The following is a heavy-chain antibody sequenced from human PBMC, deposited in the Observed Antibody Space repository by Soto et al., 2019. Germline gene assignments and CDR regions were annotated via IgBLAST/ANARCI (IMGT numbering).Heavy chain of an antibody. CDR3: ARATGTLRSRNCDY. Sequence: SETLSLTCSVSGGSISTVGHYWTWIRQPPGKGLEWIGSIYHTGSTYYSKSLRSRLTMSVDTSKSQFSLRLSSVTAADAAVYYCARATGTLRSRNCDYWGQGSLVTVSS. CDR1: GGSISTVGHY. D-gene: IGHD1-1*01. J-gene: IGHJ4*02. V-gene: IGHV4-31*03. CDR2: IYHTGST.